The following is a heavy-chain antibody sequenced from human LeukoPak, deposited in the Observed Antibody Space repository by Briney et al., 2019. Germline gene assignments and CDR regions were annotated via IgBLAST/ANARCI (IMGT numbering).Heavy chain of an antibody. V-gene: IGHV1-8*01. D-gene: IGHD3-9*01. CDR2: MNPNSGNT. CDR3: ARIRDILTGYGYYGMDV. CDR1: GYTFTSYD. Sequence: ASVKVSCKASGYTFTSYDINWVRQATGQGLEWMGWMNPNSGNTGYAQKFQGRVTMTRNTSISTAYMELSSLRSEDTAVYYCARIRDILTGYGYYGMDVWGQGTTVTVSS. J-gene: IGHJ6*02.